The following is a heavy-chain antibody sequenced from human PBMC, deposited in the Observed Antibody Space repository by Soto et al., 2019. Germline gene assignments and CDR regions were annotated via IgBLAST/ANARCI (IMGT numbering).Heavy chain of an antibody. J-gene: IGHJ6*02. D-gene: IGHD3-22*01. CDR3: TRTYYYDSSGYYPSPGGMDV. V-gene: IGHV3-73*01. Sequence: GGSLRLSCAASGFTFSGSAMHWVRQASGKGLEWVGRIRSKANSYATAYAASVKGRFTISRDNSKNTAYLQMNSLKTEDTAVYYCTRTYYYDSSGYYPSPGGMDVWGQGTTVTVSS. CDR1: GFTFSGSA. CDR2: IRSKANSYAT.